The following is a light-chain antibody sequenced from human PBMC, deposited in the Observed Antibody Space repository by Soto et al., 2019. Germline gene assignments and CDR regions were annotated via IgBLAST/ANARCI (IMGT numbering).Light chain of an antibody. V-gene: IGKV3-20*01. CDR2: GAS. Sequence: EIVLTQSPGTLSLSPGERATRSCRASQSISSSYLAWYQQRPGQAPRLLIFGASYRATGIPDRFSGSGSGTDFTLTISRLVPEDFAVYYCQQYSSSPPEFTFGPGNKVDSK. CDR3: QQYSSSPPEFT. CDR1: QSISSSY. J-gene: IGKJ3*01.